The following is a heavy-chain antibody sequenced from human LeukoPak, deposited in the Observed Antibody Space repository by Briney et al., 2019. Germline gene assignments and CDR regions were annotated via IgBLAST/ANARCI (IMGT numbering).Heavy chain of an antibody. J-gene: IGHJ4*02. D-gene: IGHD3-9*01. CDR2: ISGSGGST. CDR3: AKSLILTGYPSGLVDY. CDR1: GFTFSSYG. V-gene: IGHV3-23*01. Sequence: GGTLRLSCAASGFTFSSYGMSWVRQAPGKGLEWVSAISGSGGSTYYADSVKGRFTISRDNSKNTLYLQMNSLRAEDTAVYYCAKSLILTGYPSGLVDYWGQGTLVTVSS.